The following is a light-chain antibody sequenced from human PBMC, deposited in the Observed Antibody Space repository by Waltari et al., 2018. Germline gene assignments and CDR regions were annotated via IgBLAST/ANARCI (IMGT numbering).Light chain of an antibody. V-gene: IGKV1-9*01. CDR1: QGANSY. Sequence: DIQLTQSPSFLSASVGDRVTITCRASQGANSYLAWFQQKPGKAPKVLVFGASTLQSGVPSRFSGSGSGTEFILTISSLQPEDIATYYCQQYQSYPITFGGGTKVEIK. CDR3: QQYQSYPIT. J-gene: IGKJ4*01. CDR2: GAS.